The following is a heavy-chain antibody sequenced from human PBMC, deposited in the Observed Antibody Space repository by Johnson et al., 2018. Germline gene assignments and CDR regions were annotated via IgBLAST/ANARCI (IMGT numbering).Heavy chain of an antibody. V-gene: IGHV3-15*01. CDR2: IKSKTDGGTT. CDR3: TTGNDGAVDI. Sequence: EVQLVETGGGWVKPGGSLRLSCAASGFSFKNAWMNWVRQAPGKGLEWVGRIKSKTDGGTTEYVAPVKGRFTISRDDSKNTLYVQMNSLKTEDTAVYYCTTGNDGAVDIWGQGTMVTVSS. J-gene: IGHJ3*02. D-gene: IGHD1-1*01. CDR1: GFSFKNAW.